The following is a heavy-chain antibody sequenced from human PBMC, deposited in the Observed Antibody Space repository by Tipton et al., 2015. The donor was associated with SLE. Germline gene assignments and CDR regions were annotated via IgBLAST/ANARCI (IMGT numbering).Heavy chain of an antibody. CDR3: AKSAQGYSSSSYYYYYMDV. CDR1: GFTFSSYA. V-gene: IGHV3-23*03. D-gene: IGHD6-13*01. J-gene: IGHJ6*03. CDR2: IYSGGSST. Sequence: SLRLSCAASGFTFSSYAMSWVRQAPGKGLEWVSVIYSGGSSTYYADSVKGRFTISRDNSKNTLYLQMNSLRAEDTAVYYCAKSAQGYSSSSYYYYYMDVWGKGTTVTISS.